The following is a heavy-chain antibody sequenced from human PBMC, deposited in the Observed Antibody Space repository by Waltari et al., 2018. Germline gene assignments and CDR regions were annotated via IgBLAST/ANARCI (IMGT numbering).Heavy chain of an antibody. Sequence: QVQLVQSGAEVKKSGASVKVSCKTSGYIFTNFAIHWVRQAPGQGLEWMERINPNSGDTIYAQRFQGRVTMTGDTSITTAYMELTGLRSDDTAVYYCARSGGGTTTFGVAEWGQGSLVTVSS. CDR2: INPNSGDT. V-gene: IGHV1-2*06. J-gene: IGHJ4*02. D-gene: IGHD3-3*01. CDR3: ARSGGGTTTFGVAE. CDR1: GYIFTNFA.